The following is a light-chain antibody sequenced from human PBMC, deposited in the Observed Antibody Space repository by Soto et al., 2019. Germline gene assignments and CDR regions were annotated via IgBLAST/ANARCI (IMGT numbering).Light chain of an antibody. CDR2: DVS. CDR1: SSDVGGYNY. CDR3: NSYTTITTFV. Sequence: QSALTQPASVSGSPGQSITISCTGTSSDVGGYNYVSWYQHHPGKAPKLIIYDVSNRPSGVSDRFSGSKSGNTASLTISGLQTEDEADYYCNSYTTITTFVFGGVTKLTVL. J-gene: IGLJ2*01. V-gene: IGLV2-14*03.